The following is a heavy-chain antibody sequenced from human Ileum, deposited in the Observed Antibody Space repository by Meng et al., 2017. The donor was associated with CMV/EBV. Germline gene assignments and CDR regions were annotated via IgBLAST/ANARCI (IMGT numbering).Heavy chain of an antibody. V-gene: IGHV4-4*07. Sequence: QWQLQESVPGLVKPSETLSLTCSISGGSITSYYWSWIRQPAGKGLEWIGRIYVSGSTNYNPSLKSRVTMSVDTSKNQFSLKLSSVTAADTAIYYSAKGTGVTDPFDYWGQGTLVTASS. J-gene: IGHJ4*02. D-gene: IGHD1-14*01. CDR2: IYVSGST. CDR3: AKGTGVTDPFDY. CDR1: GGSITSYY.